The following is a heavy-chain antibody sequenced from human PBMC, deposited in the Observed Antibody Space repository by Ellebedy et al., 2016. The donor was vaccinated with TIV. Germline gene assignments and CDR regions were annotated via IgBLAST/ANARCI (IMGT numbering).Heavy chain of an antibody. CDR1: GGSFSGYY. V-gene: IGHV4-34*01. CDR2: IYYTGST. Sequence: SETLSLTCAVYGGSFSGYYWSWIRQPPGKGLEWIGSIYYTGSTYFNPSLKSRVTISVDTSKNQFSLRLSSATAADTAVYYCARSLLIFTFDKCYFDLWGRGTLVTVSS. CDR3: ARSLLIFTFDKCYFDL. D-gene: IGHD3/OR15-3a*01. J-gene: IGHJ2*01.